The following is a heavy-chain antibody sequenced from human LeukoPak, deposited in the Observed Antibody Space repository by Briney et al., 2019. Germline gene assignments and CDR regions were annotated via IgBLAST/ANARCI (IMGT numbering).Heavy chain of an antibody. CDR2: IYYSGNT. Sequence: SETLSLTCTVSGGSISSSSYYWGWIRQPPGKGLEWIGSIYYSGNTYYNPSLKSRVTISEDTSKNQFSLKLRSLTAADTAVYYCASFLVSNAFDIWGQGTMVTVSS. J-gene: IGHJ3*02. CDR3: ASFLVSNAFDI. V-gene: IGHV4-39*07. CDR1: GGSISSSSYY. D-gene: IGHD5/OR15-5a*01.